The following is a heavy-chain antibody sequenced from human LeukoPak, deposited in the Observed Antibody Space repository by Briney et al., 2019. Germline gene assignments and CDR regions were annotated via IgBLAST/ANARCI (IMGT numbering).Heavy chain of an antibody. Sequence: GGSLRLSCAASGFTFSSYSMNWVRQAPGKGLEWVSYISSSGSTIYYADSVKGRFTITRDNAKNSLYLQMNSLRAEDTAVYYCASSGYSSGWYDFDYWGQGTLVTVSS. J-gene: IGHJ4*02. CDR3: ASSGYSSGWYDFDY. CDR1: GFTFSSYS. V-gene: IGHV3-48*04. CDR2: ISSSGSTI. D-gene: IGHD6-19*01.